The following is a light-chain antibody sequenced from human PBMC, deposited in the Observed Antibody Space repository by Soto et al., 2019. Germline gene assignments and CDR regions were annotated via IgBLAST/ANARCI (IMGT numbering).Light chain of an antibody. CDR2: EAS. CDR3: QQYGSSPIT. Sequence: EIVLTQSPATLSLSPGERATLSCRASQTVSSSLAWYQQKPGQAPRLLIYEASNRATGIPARFSGSGSGADFTLTISSLGPEDFAVYYCQQYGSSPITFGQGTRLEIK. CDR1: QTVSSS. J-gene: IGKJ5*01. V-gene: IGKV3-11*01.